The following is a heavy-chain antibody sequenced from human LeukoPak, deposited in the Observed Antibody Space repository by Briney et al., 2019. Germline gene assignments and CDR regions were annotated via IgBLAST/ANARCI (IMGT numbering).Heavy chain of an antibody. Sequence: NPSETRSLTCTVSGGSISSYYWSWIRQPPGKGPEWIGYIYYSGSTNYNPALKSRVTISVDTSKNQFSLKLSSMTAADTAVYYCARGRVARGAFDIWGQGTMVTVSS. D-gene: IGHD2-15*01. CDR2: IYYSGST. J-gene: IGHJ3*02. CDR1: GGSISSYY. CDR3: ARGRVARGAFDI. V-gene: IGHV4-59*01.